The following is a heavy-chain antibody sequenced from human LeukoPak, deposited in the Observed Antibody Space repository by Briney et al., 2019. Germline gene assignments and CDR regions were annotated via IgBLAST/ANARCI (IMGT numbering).Heavy chain of an antibody. D-gene: IGHD3-22*01. J-gene: IGHJ4*02. CDR1: GFTFDDYA. Sequence: PGGSLRLSCAASGFTFDDYAMHWVRQAPGKGLEWVSGISWNSGRIVYADSVKGRFIISRDNAKNSLYLQMNSLRAEDTAVYYCAKGAYYYDSSGYYESNFDYWGQGTLVTVSS. V-gene: IGHV3-9*01. CDR3: AKGAYYYDSSGYYESNFDY. CDR2: ISWNSGRI.